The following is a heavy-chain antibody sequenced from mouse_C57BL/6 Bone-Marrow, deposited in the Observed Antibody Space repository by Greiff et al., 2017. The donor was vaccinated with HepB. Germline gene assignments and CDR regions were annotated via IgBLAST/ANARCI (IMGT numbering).Heavy chain of an antibody. D-gene: IGHD1-1*01. V-gene: IGHV1-50*01. J-gene: IGHJ4*01. CDR1: GYTFTSYW. CDR3: ATATVVGYYAMDY. Sequence: QVHVKQPGAELVKPGASVKLSCKASGYTFTSYWMQWVKQRPGQGLEWIGEIDPSDSYTNYNQKFKGKATLTVDTSSSTAYMQLSSLTSEDSAVYYCATATVVGYYAMDYWGQGTSVTVSS. CDR2: IDPSDSYT.